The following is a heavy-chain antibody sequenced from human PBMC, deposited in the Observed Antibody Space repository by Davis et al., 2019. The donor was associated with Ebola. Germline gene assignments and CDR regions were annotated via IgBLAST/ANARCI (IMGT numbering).Heavy chain of an antibody. CDR3: AEGGTNNFLGAN. Sequence: PGGSLRLSCAASAFTFSNYAMRWARHAPGGALEWVSGISASGADIKYADSVRGRFSISRDDSKNTLYLQMDSLRAEDTAVFYCAEGGTNNFLGANWGQGTLVTISS. V-gene: IGHV3-23*01. J-gene: IGHJ4*02. CDR2: ISASGADI. CDR1: AFTFSNYA. D-gene: IGHD2-8*01.